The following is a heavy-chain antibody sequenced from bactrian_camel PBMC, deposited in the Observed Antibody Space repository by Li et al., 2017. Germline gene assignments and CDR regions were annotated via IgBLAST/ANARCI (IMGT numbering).Heavy chain of an antibody. CDR1: KYTYFGYC. J-gene: IGHJ4*01. CDR2: IDRST. Sequence: HVQLVESGGGSVQAGGSLTLSCAASKYTYFGYCMGWFRQAPGKEREGVASIDRSTTYADSVKGRFTISKDNLKNILYLQMDNLKPEDTAMYYCAAEIGGGVCYDEWNYWGQGTQVTVS. D-gene: IGHD7*01. CDR3: AAEIGGGVCYDEWNY. V-gene: IGHV3S55*01.